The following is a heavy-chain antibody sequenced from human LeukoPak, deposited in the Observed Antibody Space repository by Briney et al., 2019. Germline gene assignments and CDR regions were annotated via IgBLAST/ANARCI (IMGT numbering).Heavy chain of an antibody. CDR1: GFTFSSYA. D-gene: IGHD6-13*01. CDR3: AKSRGSSWTYDAFDI. CDR2: ISGSGGST. J-gene: IGHJ3*02. V-gene: IGHV3-23*01. Sequence: GGSLRLSCAASGFTFSSYAMSWVRQAPGKGLEWVSAISGSGGSTYYADSVKGRFTIFRDNSKNTLYLQMNSLRAEDTAVYYCAKSRGSSWTYDAFDIWGQGTMVTVSS.